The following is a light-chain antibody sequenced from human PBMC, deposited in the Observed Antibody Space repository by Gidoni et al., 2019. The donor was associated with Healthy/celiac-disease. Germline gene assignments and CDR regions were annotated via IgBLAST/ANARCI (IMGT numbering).Light chain of an antibody. J-gene: IGKJ3*01. CDR3: MQALQTVT. Sequence: DIAMTQSALSLPVTPGEPDSISCRPSQSLLHSNGYNYLDWYLQKSGQSPQLLIYLGSNRSRGVHDRFSGSGSGTDFTLKISRVEAEDVGVYYCMQALQTVTFGPGTKVDIK. V-gene: IGKV2-28*01. CDR1: QSLLHSNGYNY. CDR2: LGS.